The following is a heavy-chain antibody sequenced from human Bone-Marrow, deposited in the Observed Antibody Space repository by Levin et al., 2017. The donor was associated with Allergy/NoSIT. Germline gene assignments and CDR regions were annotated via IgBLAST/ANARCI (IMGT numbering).Heavy chain of an antibody. CDR1: GFSVSENY. D-gene: IGHD3-22*01. CDR3: ARGFFGYYDSSGYLDAFDL. J-gene: IGHJ3*01. Sequence: PGGSLRLSCAASGFSVSENYMSWVRQAPGKGLEWVSVIYSGVGTDYADSVKGRFTISRDNSKNIVYLQMNTLTAQDTALYFCARGFFGYYDSSGYLDAFDLWGQGTMVTVSS. V-gene: IGHV3-53*01. CDR2: IYSGVGT.